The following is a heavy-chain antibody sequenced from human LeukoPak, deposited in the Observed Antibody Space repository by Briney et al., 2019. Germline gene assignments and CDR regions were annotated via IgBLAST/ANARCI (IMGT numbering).Heavy chain of an antibody. CDR1: GFTFSSYS. D-gene: IGHD4-17*01. V-gene: IGHV3-48*04. Sequence: PAGSLTLSCAASGFTFSSYSMNWVRQAPGKGLEWVSYISSSSSTIYYADSVKGRFTISRDNAKNSLYLQMNSLRAEDTSVYYCAGDYNFVVWGQGTLVPVSS. J-gene: IGHJ4*02. CDR3: AGDYNFVV. CDR2: ISSSSSTI.